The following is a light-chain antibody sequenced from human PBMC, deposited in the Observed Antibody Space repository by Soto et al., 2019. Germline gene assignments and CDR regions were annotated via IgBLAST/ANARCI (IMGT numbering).Light chain of an antibody. Sequence: QAVVTQEPSLTVSPGGTVTLTCGSSTGAVTSGHYPYWFQQKPGQAPRTLIYDTTNKHSWTPARFSGSLLGGKAALTLGGAQTDDEADYYCLLSYSGTNWVFGGGTQLTVL. CDR3: LLSYSGTNWV. CDR1: TGAVTSGHY. V-gene: IGLV7-46*01. J-gene: IGLJ3*02. CDR2: DTT.